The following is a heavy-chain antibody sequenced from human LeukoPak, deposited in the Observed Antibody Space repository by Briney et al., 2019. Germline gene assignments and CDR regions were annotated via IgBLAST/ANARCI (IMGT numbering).Heavy chain of an antibody. CDR1: VFTFSSYA. J-gene: IGHJ4*02. D-gene: IGHD3-10*01. V-gene: IGHV3-23*01. CDR3: AKGPPDGSS. CDR2: ISGSGGST. Sequence: TGGSLRLSCAASVFTFSSYAMSCVRQAPGKGLEWVSAISGSGGSTYYTDSVKGRFTISRDNSKNTLYLQMNSLRAEDTAVYYCAKGPPDGSSWGQGTLVTVSS.